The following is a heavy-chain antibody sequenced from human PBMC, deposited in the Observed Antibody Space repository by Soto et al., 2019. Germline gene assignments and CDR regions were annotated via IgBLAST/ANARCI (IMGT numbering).Heavy chain of an antibody. J-gene: IGHJ6*02. V-gene: IGHV5-10-1*01. CDR1: GYSFTSYW. CDR3: ARLKGYCGGDCPPRHYYYGMDV. D-gene: IGHD2-21*02. CDR2: IDPSDSYT. Sequence: GESLKISCKGSGYSFTSYWISWVRQMPGKGLEWMGRIDPSDSYTNYSPSFQGHVTISADKSISTAYLQWSSLKASDTAMYYCARLKGYCGGDCPPRHYYYGMDVRGQGTTVTVSS.